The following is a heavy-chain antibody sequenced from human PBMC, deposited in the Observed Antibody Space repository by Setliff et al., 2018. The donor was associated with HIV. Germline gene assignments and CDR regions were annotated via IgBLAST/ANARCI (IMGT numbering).Heavy chain of an antibody. CDR2: VTHSGTT. J-gene: IGHJ4*02. CDR3: ARGRKKTLAVSGTRYFDF. Sequence: SETLSLTCAVYGGSFSGFYWTFIRQSPGKGLEWIGEVTHSGTTTYDPSLKSRITISVDTSKNQFPLKLTSVTAADMGVYYCARGRKKTLAVSGTRYFDFWGQGTLVTVSS. V-gene: IGHV4-34*01. CDR1: GGSFSGFY. D-gene: IGHD6-19*01.